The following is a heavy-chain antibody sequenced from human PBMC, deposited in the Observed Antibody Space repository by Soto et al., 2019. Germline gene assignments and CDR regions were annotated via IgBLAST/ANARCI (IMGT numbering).Heavy chain of an antibody. D-gene: IGHD6-13*01. J-gene: IGHJ6*02. V-gene: IGHV3-74*01. CDR1: GFTLNNYW. CDR2: INGDATST. CDR3: ARGDIAAETFFYYYGMDL. Sequence: QLVESGGGLVQPGGSLRLSCAASGFTLNNYWMHWVRQAPGMGLVWVSRINGDATSTSYADSVKGRFTISRDNARNTLYLQMNSLRAEDTALYSCARGDIAAETFFYYYGMDLWGHGTTVTVS.